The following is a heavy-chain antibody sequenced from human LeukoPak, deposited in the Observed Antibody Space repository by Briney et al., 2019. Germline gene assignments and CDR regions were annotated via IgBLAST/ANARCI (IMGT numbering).Heavy chain of an antibody. J-gene: IGHJ4*02. Sequence: GGSLRLSCATSGFTFCNYGILWVRQAPGKGLEWVAVIWYDGNNKYYADSVKGRFTISRDNSKKTLNLQMNTLRAEDTAVYYCARLGSSWALDYWGQGTLVTVSS. CDR1: GFTFCNYG. V-gene: IGHV3-33*01. CDR3: ARLGSSWALDY. D-gene: IGHD6-13*01. CDR2: IWYDGNNK.